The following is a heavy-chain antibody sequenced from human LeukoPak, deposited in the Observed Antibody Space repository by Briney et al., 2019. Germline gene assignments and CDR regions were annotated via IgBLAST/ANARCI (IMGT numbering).Heavy chain of an antibody. V-gene: IGHV1-2*02. J-gene: IGHJ4*02. Sequence: ASVKVSCKASGYTFTGYYMQWVRQAPGQGLECMGWIHPSSGDINYSQKFQGRVTMTRDTSISTAYMELSRLTSDDTAVYYCARVRGYDYVWGSCPYWGQGTLVTVSS. CDR2: IHPSSGDI. CDR1: GYTFTGYY. D-gene: IGHD3-16*01. CDR3: ARVRGYDYVWGSCPY.